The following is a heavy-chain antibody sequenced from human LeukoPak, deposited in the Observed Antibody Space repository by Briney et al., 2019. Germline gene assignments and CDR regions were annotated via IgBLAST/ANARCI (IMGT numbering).Heavy chain of an antibody. D-gene: IGHD3-22*01. J-gene: IGHJ3*02. V-gene: IGHV3-33*07. Sequence: GGSLRLSCAASGFTFSRYWMSWVRQAPGKGLEWVAVIWYDGTNRYYVDSVRGRFTISRDNSKNTLYLQMNSLRAEDTAVYYCARGGHDYYDRSGYYYMSAFDIWGQGTMVTVSS. CDR1: GFTFSRYW. CDR2: IWYDGTNR. CDR3: ARGGHDYYDRSGYYYMSAFDI.